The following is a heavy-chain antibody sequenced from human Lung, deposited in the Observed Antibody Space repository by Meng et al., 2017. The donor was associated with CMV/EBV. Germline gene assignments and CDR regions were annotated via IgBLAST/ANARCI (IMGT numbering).Heavy chain of an antibody. CDR3: ARATLEYCSSTSCYPFDD. V-gene: IGHV3-23*01. CDR2: ISGGGGST. J-gene: IGHJ4*02. Sequence: SXAASGFTFSSYAMTWVRQAPGKGLEWVSVISGGGGSTYYADSVKGRFTISRDNSKNTLYLQVNSLRAEDTAVYYCARATLEYCSSTSCYPFDDWGQGTXVTVSS. D-gene: IGHD2-2*01. CDR1: GFTFSSYA.